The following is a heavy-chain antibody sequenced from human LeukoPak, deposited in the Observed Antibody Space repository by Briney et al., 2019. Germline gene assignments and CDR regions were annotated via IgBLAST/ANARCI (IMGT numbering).Heavy chain of an antibody. Sequence: GGSLRLSCAASGFSFRDFWMTWVRQAPGKGLEWLANINQGGSVKYYVDSVKGRFTISRDDTKSSLYVQMNSLRDEDTAVYYCARFGYSGWNLEYWGQGTLVAVSS. V-gene: IGHV3-7*01. CDR1: GFSFRDFW. CDR2: INQGGSVK. CDR3: ARFGYSGWNLEY. J-gene: IGHJ4*02. D-gene: IGHD5-12*01.